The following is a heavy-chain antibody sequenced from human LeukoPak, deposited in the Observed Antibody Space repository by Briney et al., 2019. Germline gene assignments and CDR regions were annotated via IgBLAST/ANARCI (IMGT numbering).Heavy chain of an antibody. CDR3: ARDVDYSNYYFDY. CDR2: IIPIFGTA. J-gene: IGHJ4*02. CDR1: GGTFSSYA. V-gene: IGHV1-69*13. Sequence: SVKVSCKASGGTFSSYAISWVRQAPGQGLEWVGGIIPIFGTANYAQKFQGRVTITADESTSTAYMELCSLRSEDTAVYYCARDVDYSNYYFDYWGQGTLVTVSS. D-gene: IGHD4-11*01.